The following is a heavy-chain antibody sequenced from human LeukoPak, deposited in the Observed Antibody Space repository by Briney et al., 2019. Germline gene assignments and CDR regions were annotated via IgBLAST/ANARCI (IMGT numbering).Heavy chain of an antibody. D-gene: IGHD3-9*01. J-gene: IGHJ4*02. CDR1: GYTFTGYY. V-gene: IGHV1-2*02. Sequence: ASVKVSCKASGYTFTGYYMHWVRQAPGQGLQWMGWINPNSGGTNYAQKFQRRVTMTRDTSITTAYMELSRLRSDDTAMYFCARSPHILTGENFDFWGQGTLATVSS. CDR3: ARSPHILTGENFDF. CDR2: INPNSGGT.